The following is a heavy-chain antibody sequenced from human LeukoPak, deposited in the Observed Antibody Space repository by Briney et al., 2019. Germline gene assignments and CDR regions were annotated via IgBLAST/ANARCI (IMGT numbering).Heavy chain of an antibody. CDR2: ISGSGGST. Sequence: GGSLRLSCVASGFTFSSYAMSWVRQAPGKGLEWVSAISGSGGSTYYADSVKGRFTISRDNSKNTLYLQMNSLRAEDTAVYYCARPRADDSSGYYQPGYYYYGMDVWGQGTTVTVSS. CDR1: GFTFSSYA. D-gene: IGHD3-22*01. CDR3: ARPRADDSSGYYQPGYYYYGMDV. V-gene: IGHV3-23*01. J-gene: IGHJ6*02.